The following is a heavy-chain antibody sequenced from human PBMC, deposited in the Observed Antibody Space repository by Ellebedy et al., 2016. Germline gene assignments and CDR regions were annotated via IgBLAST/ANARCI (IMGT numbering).Heavy chain of an antibody. Sequence: GGSLRLXCTASGLNFNTFFMSWVRQAPGKGLEWVSTISAGSDTTRLADSVKGRFTISRDSSKNSVYLRMNNLRVEDTALYYCRQGHYADYWGQGTLVTVSS. V-gene: IGHV3-23*01. CDR2: ISAGSDTT. J-gene: IGHJ4*02. CDR3: RQGHYADY. CDR1: GLNFNTFF.